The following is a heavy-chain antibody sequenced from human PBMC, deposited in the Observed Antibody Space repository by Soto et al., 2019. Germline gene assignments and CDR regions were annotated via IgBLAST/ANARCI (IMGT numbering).Heavy chain of an antibody. V-gene: IGHV1-46*01. CDR2: INPSGGST. D-gene: IGHD6-6*01. CDR3: ARDRVSSSTGYYYYGMDV. J-gene: IGHJ6*02. CDR1: GFTFTSSA. Sequence: ASVKVSCKASGFTFTSSAVQWVRQAPGQGLEWMGIINPSGGSTSYAQKFQGRVTMTRDTSTSTVYMELSSLRSEDTTVYYCARDRVSSSTGYYYYGMDVWGQGTTVTVSS.